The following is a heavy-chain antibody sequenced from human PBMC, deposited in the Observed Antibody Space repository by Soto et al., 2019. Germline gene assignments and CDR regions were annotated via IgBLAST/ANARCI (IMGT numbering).Heavy chain of an antibody. CDR2: IYPGDSDT. CDR3: ARRIEFYSRVNWFDP. CDR1: GYSFTSYW. V-gene: IGHV5-51*01. Sequence: PGESLKISCKGSGYSFTSYWIGWVRQMPGKGLEWMGIIYPGDSDTRYSPSFQGQVTISADKSISTAYLQWSSLKASDTAMYYCARRIEFYSRVNWFDPWGQGTLVTVSS. D-gene: IGHD6-19*01. J-gene: IGHJ5*02.